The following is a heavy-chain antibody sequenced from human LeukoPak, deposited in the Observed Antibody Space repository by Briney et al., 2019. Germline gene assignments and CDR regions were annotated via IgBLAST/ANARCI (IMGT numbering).Heavy chain of an antibody. CDR1: GGSISSYY. V-gene: IGHV4-59*01. CDR3: ARDVSVCSGGSCYSVNAFDI. J-gene: IGHJ3*02. CDR2: IYYSGST. Sequence: SETLSLTCTVSGGSISSYYWTWIRQPPGKGLEWIGYIYYSGSTKYNPSLNSRVTISVDPSKNQFSLKLNSVTTADTAVYYCARDVSVCSGGSCYSVNAFDIWGQGAMVTVSS. D-gene: IGHD2-15*01.